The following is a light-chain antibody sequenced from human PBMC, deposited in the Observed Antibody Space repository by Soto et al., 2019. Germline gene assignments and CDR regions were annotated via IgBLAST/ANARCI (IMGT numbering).Light chain of an antibody. CDR3: HQYSKEST. CDR1: QNVSNW. Sequence: DVEMTQSPSTLPTSIGDRVTINCRASQNVSNWLAWYQQKPGKAPKLLIYKASRLESGVPSRFSASGSVTAFTLPSNCLQSDEFASYFCHQYSKESTFGQGTKLEIK. V-gene: IGKV1-5*03. J-gene: IGKJ2*01. CDR2: KAS.